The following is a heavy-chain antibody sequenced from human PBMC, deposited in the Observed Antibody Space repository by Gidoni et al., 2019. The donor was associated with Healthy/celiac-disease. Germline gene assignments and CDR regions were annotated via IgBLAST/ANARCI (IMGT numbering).Heavy chain of an antibody. V-gene: IGHV3-53*01. Sequence: EVQLVESGGGLIPPGGSLRLSCAASGFPVSSNYMSWVLPAPGTGLDWVSVIYSGGSTYEAEAVKGRLTIYRDNSKNTMYLQMNSLRAEDTAVYDCARGLREDIWCRELVSEDADSQRDYYYYMDVWGKGTTVTVSS. CDR2: IYSGGST. J-gene: IGHJ6*03. CDR1: GFPVSSNY. D-gene: IGHD3-10*01. CDR3: ARGLREDIWCRELVSEDADSQRDYYYYMDV.